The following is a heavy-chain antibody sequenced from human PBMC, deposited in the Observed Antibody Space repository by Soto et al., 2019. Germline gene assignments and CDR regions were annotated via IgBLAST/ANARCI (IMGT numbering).Heavy chain of an antibody. Sequence: QAQLQQWGAGLLKPSETLSVTCAVYGGSFSGYYWSWIRQPPGKGLEWIGEINHSGNINYSPSLKSRVTTSVDTSKNQFSLKLRSVTAADTAIYYCARGNGMILAVQGDAPDKYYLDSWSQGTLVTVSS. V-gene: IGHV4-34*02. CDR1: GGSFSGYY. J-gene: IGHJ4*02. CDR2: INHSGNI. D-gene: IGHD3-22*01. CDR3: ARGNGMILAVQGDAPDKYYLDS.